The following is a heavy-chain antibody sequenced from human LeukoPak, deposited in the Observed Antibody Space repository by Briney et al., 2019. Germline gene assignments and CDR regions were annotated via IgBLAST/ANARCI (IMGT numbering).Heavy chain of an antibody. V-gene: IGHV3-48*04. CDR3: ARNKRADI. J-gene: IGHJ3*02. CDR2: ISGSSSTK. Sequence: GGSLRLSCAASGFTFSSYDMDWVRQAPGKGLEWVSYISGSSSTKYYADSVKGRFFISRDNAKNSLSLQMISLRAEDTAVYYCARNKRADIWGQGTMVTVSS. CDR1: GFTFSSYD. D-gene: IGHD1/OR15-1a*01.